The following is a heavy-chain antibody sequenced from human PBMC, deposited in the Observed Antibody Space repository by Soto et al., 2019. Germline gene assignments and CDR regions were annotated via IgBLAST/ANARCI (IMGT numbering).Heavy chain of an antibody. J-gene: IGHJ6*02. CDR2: ILPIFGTT. Sequence: QVQLVQSGAEVKKPGSSVKVSCKASGLIFSSYAISWVRQAPGQGLERVGGILPIFGTTNYAKRFKGRVSITAYTSTTTTYLALNSVISEDTAVQFCVRGAHSDIATGKGNCFPGMEVRGQGTKVSVPS. D-gene: IGHD3-9*01. CDR1: GLIFSSYA. V-gene: IGHV1-69*06. CDR3: VRGAHSDIATGKGNCFPGMEV.